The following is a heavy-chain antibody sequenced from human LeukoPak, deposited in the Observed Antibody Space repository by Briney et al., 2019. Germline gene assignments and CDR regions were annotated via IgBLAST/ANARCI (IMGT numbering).Heavy chain of an antibody. Sequence: GGSLRLSCAASGFTFGSYWMSWVRQAPGKGLEWVANIKQDGSEKYYVDSVKGRFTISRDNAKNSLYLQMNSLRAEDTAVYYCARDLRDYYYMDVWGKGTTVTVSS. CDR3: ARDLRDYYYMDV. J-gene: IGHJ6*03. V-gene: IGHV3-7*01. CDR1: GFTFGSYW. CDR2: IKQDGSEK.